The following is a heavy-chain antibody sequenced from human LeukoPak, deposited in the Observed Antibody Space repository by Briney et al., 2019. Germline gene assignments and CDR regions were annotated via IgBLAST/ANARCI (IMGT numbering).Heavy chain of an antibody. Sequence: PGGSLRLSCAASGFTFSGSAIHWVRQAPGKGLEWVAFIRYDGSNKYYADSVKGRFTISRDNSKNTLYLQMNSLRAEDTAVYYCARAKRNGFDIWGQGTMVTVSS. CDR1: GFTFSGSA. CDR3: ARAKRNGFDI. J-gene: IGHJ3*02. CDR2: IRYDGSNK. V-gene: IGHV3-30*02.